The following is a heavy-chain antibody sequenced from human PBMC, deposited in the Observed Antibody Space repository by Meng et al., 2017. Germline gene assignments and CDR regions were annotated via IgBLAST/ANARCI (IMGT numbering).Heavy chain of an antibody. CDR1: GYTFIGHY. J-gene: IGHJ4*02. D-gene: IGHD3-16*01. Sequence: QVQLVQSGAEVKMPGAPVKLSCKVSGYTFIGHYLHWVRQAPGQGLEWMGWINPNSGGTSYAQKFQGRVTMTWDTSVSTAFMELTRLKSDDAALYYCARVGVGAPFDYWGQGTLVTVSS. V-gene: IGHV1-2*02. CDR2: INPNSGGT. CDR3: ARVGVGAPFDY.